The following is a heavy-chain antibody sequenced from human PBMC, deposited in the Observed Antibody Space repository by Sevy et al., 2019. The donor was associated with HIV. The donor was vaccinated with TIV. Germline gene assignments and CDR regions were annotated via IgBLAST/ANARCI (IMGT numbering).Heavy chain of an antibody. V-gene: IGHV3-23*01. CDR1: GFTFSSYA. CDR2: ISGSGGST. Sequence: GGSLRLSCAASGFTFSSYAMSWVRQAPGKGLEWVSAISGSGGSTYYADSVKGRFTISRDNSNNTLYLKMNSLRAEDTAVYYCAKDGPAPKEGFDYWGQGTLVTVSS. J-gene: IGHJ4*02. CDR3: AKDGPAPKEGFDY.